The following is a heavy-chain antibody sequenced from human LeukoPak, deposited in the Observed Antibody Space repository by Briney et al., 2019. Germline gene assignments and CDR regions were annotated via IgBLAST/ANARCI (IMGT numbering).Heavy chain of an antibody. CDR3: VKVPLRPYYFDY. J-gene: IGHJ4*02. Sequence: GGSLRLSCAASGFIVSSYYMTWVRQAPGKGLEWVSVIYGDGSTYYRDSVKGRFTISRDNSKNTLDLQLSSLRLEDTAVYFCVKVPLRPYYFDYWGQGTLVTVSS. D-gene: IGHD6-6*01. CDR2: IYGDGST. V-gene: IGHV3-53*05. CDR1: GFIVSSYY.